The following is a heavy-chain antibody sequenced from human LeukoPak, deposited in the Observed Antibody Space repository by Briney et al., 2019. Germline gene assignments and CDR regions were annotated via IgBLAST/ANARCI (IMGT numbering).Heavy chain of an antibody. V-gene: IGHV4-39*01. J-gene: IGHJ3*02. CDR3: ARTSTPTRGYSYGGKDAFDI. CDR1: GFSLSTSGVG. Sequence: SGPTLVKPTQTLTLTCTFSGFSLSTSGVGVGWIRQPPGKGLEWIGSIYYSGSTYYNPSLKSRVTISVDTSKNQFSLKLSSVTAADTAVYYCARTSTPTRGYSYGGKDAFDIWGQGTMVTVSS. CDR2: IYYSGST. D-gene: IGHD5-18*01.